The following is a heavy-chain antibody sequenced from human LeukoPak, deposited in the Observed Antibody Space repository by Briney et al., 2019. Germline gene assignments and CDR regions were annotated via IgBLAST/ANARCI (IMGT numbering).Heavy chain of an antibody. CDR2: INHSGST. V-gene: IGHV4-34*01. D-gene: IGHD3-3*01. CDR1: GGSFSGYY. CDR3: ARRGLRSLESVKYSWFDP. Sequence: SETLSLTCAVYGGSFSGYYWTWLRQPPGKGLEWIGEINHSGSTNYNPSLKSRVTISVDTSKSQFSLKLSSVPAADAAIYFCARRGLRSLESVKYSWFDPWGQGTLVTVSS. J-gene: IGHJ5*02.